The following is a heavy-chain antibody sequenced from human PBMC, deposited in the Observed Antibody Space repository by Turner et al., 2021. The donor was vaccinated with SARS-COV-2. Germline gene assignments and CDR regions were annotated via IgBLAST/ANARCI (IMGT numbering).Heavy chain of an antibody. CDR1: GGSISRGGYS. D-gene: IGHD4-17*01. V-gene: IGHV4-31*03. Sequence: QVQLHESGPGRVKPSQTLSPTCTVSGGSISRGGYSWSWIRQHPGKGLEWIGDIYCSGGTYYNPSLKSRVTISVDTSKNQFSLKLSSVPAADAAVYYCARDYGGNSNYFDYWGQGTLVTVSS. CDR2: IYCSGGT. J-gene: IGHJ4*02. CDR3: ARDYGGNSNYFDY.